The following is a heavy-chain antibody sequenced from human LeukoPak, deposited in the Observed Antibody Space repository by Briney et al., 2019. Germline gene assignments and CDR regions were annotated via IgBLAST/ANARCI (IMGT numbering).Heavy chain of an antibody. CDR3: ARYDRDAFDI. CDR2: IYYSGST. D-gene: IGHD3-22*01. CDR1: GYSISSGYY. Sequence: SETLSLTCTVSGYSISSGYYWSWIRQPPGKGLEWIGYIYYSGSTNYNPSLKSRVTISVDTSKNQFSLKLSSVTAADTAVYYCARYDRDAFDIWGQGTMVTVSS. J-gene: IGHJ3*02. V-gene: IGHV4-61*01.